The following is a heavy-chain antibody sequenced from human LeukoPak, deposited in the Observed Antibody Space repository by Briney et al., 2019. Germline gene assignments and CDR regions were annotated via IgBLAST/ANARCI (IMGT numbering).Heavy chain of an antibody. Sequence: SETLSLTCTVSGGSISRYYWSWIRQPPGKGLEWIGYIYYSGSTKYNPSLKSRVSISVDTSKNQLSLKLSSVTAEDTAVYYCARLGFYDILIGYPSSAFDVWGQGTMVTVSS. V-gene: IGHV4-59*01. J-gene: IGHJ3*01. CDR1: GGSISRYY. CDR3: ARLGFYDILIGYPSSAFDV. D-gene: IGHD3-9*01. CDR2: IYYSGST.